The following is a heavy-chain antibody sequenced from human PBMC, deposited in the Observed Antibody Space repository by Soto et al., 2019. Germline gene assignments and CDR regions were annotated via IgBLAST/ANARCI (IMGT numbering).Heavy chain of an antibody. D-gene: IGHD2-15*01. CDR2: ISGSGGRT. CDR1: GVTFGSYA. Sequence: GGSLRLSCAASGVTFGSYAMSRVRQAPGKGLEWVSAISGSGGRTYYADSVKGRFTISRDNSKNTLYLQMNSLRAEDTAGYYYATDLMPTQPGWFDTWGKGTLVTVSS. J-gene: IGHJ5*02. CDR3: ATDLMPTQPGWFDT. V-gene: IGHV3-23*01.